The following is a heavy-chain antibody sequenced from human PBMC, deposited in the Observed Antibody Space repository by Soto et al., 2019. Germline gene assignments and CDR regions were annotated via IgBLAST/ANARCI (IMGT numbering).Heavy chain of an antibody. CDR3: AREMVRGVGSDY. D-gene: IGHD3-10*01. V-gene: IGHV1-18*01. Sequence: QVQLVQSGAEVKKPGASVKVSCKASGYTFTSYGISWVRQAPGQGLEWMGWISTYNGNTKYAQKLQGRDTMTTDTCTSPAYMELRSLRSDDTAVFYCAREMVRGVGSDYWGQGTLVTVSS. CDR1: GYTFTSYG. CDR2: ISTYNGNT. J-gene: IGHJ4*02.